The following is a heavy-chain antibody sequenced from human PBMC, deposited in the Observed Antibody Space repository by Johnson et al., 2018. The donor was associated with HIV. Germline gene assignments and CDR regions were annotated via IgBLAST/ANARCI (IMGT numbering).Heavy chain of an antibody. V-gene: IGHV3-20*04. Sequence: VQLVESGGGVERPGESLRLSCVGSGFMFDDYAMSWVRQVPGKGLEWVSGIDWTGANAGYADSVTGRFTLSRDNAKNSLYLQMNSLRAEDTALYYCARPIFGVVSSPVDAFGVWGQGTMVTVSS. J-gene: IGHJ3*01. CDR3: ARPIFGVVSSPVDAFGV. CDR2: IDWTGANA. CDR1: GFMFDDYA. D-gene: IGHD3-3*01.